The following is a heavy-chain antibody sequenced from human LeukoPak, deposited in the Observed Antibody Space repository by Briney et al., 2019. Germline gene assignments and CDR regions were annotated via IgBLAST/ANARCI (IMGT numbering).Heavy chain of an antibody. CDR3: AKDGDGYNWSNGYFDY. CDR1: GFTVSSNY. CDR2: ISGSGGST. D-gene: IGHD5-24*01. V-gene: IGHV3-23*01. Sequence: PGGSLRLSCAASGFTVSSNYMSWVRQAPGKGLEWVSAISGSGGSTYYADSVKGRFTISRDNSKNTLYLQMNSLRAEDTAVYYCAKDGDGYNWSNGYFDYWGQGTLVTVSS. J-gene: IGHJ4*02.